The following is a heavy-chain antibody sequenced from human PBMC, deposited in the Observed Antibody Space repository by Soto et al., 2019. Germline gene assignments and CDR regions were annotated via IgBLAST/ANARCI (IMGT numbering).Heavy chain of an antibody. Sequence: QVQLQESGPGLVKPSGTLSLTCAVSGGSISSSNWWSWVRQPPGKGLEWIGAIYHSGSTNYNPSLKRRVTISVDQSKNQFSLKLSSVTAADTAVYYCASGSLVGATPWYFDLWGRGTLVTVSS. V-gene: IGHV4-4*02. D-gene: IGHD1-26*01. CDR1: GGSISSSNW. J-gene: IGHJ2*01. CDR2: IYHSGST. CDR3: ASGSLVGATPWYFDL.